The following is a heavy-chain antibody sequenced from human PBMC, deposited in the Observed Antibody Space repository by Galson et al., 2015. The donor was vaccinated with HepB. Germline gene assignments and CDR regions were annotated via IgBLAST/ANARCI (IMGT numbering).Heavy chain of an antibody. V-gene: IGHV1-3*01. CDR2: INAGNGNA. CDR1: GYTFTSYA. CDR3: ARTPGDFWSGYWKFWDY. D-gene: IGHD3-3*01. Sequence: SVKVSCKASGYTFTSYAMHWVRQAPGQRLEWMGWINAGNGNAKYSQKFQGRVTITRDTSASTAYMELSSLRSEDTAVYYCARTPGDFWSGYWKFWDYWGQGTLVTVSS. J-gene: IGHJ4*02.